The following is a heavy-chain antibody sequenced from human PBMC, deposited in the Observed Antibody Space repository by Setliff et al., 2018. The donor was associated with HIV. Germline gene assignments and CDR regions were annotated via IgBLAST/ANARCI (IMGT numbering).Heavy chain of an antibody. CDR3: ARGRPAVAYRGHGADY. D-gene: IGHD6-19*01. CDR2: INYSGST. V-gene: IGHV4-34*01. CDR1: GGSLNSHY. Sequence: SETLSLTCAVNGGSLNSHYWSWIRQSPERGLEWIGEINYSGSTYYNPSLESRVTMSVDASKSQLFLTLRSVTAADTAVYYCARGRPAVAYRGHGADYWGQGTMVTVSS. J-gene: IGHJ4*02.